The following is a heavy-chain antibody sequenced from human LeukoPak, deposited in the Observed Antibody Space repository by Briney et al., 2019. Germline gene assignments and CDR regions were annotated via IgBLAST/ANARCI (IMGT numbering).Heavy chain of an antibody. CDR3: ARGTTISHFDC. CDR1: GFTVSSNY. D-gene: IGHD3-9*01. V-gene: IGHV3-66*01. J-gene: IGHJ4*02. Sequence: PGGSLRLSRAASGFTVSSNYMSWVRQAPGKGLEWVSVIYSGGSTYYADSVKGRFTISRDNSKNTLYLQMNSLRAEDTAVYYCARGTTISHFDCWGQGTLVTVSS. CDR2: IYSGGST.